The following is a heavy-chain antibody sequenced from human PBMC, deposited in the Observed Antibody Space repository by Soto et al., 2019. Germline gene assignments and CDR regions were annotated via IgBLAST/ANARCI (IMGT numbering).Heavy chain of an antibody. D-gene: IGHD2-2*01. V-gene: IGHV3-30*18. CDR3: ANGGGRHIVVVPAVEFDI. Sequence: GGSMSLSWAAAGFSFSGYGMRWVRPAPGKGLEWVSVISYDGSDKYYADSVKGRFTISRDNSKNTLYLQMNSLRAEDTAVYSCANGGGRHIVVVPAVEFDIWGQGTMVTVSS. CDR1: GFSFSGYG. CDR2: ISYDGSDK. J-gene: IGHJ3*02.